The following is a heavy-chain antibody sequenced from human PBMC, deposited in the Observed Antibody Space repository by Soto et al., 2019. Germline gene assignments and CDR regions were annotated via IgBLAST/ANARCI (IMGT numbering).Heavy chain of an antibody. V-gene: IGHV2-5*01. CDR1: EFSLSTSGVA. Sequence: QITLKESGPTLVKPTQTLTLTCTFSEFSLSTSGVAVGWIRQPPGRALEWLALIYWNDDKRYSPSLKSRLTIPKDTSKNQVVLTMTNMDPVDTATYYCAHRRPDYYGSGSYYNGGWFDPWGQGTLVTVSS. CDR3: AHRRPDYYGSGSYYNGGWFDP. CDR2: IYWNDDK. J-gene: IGHJ5*02. D-gene: IGHD3-10*01.